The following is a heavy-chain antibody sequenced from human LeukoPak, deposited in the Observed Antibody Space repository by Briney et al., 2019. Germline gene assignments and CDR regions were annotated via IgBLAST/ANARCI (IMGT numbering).Heavy chain of an antibody. CDR2: ISGSGGST. Sequence: GGSLRLSCAASGFTFDDYGMSWVRQAPGKGLEWFSAISGSGGSTYYADSVKGRFTISRDNSKNTLYLQMNSLRAEDTAVYYCAKDRLQDAPYSSSSGIDYWGQGTLVTVSS. V-gene: IGHV3-23*01. D-gene: IGHD6-6*01. CDR3: AKDRLQDAPYSSSSGIDY. CDR1: GFTFDDYG. J-gene: IGHJ4*02.